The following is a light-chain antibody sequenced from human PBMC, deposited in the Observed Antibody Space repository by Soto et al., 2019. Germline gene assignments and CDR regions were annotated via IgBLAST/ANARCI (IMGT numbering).Light chain of an antibody. J-gene: IGKJ1*01. CDR2: AAS. V-gene: IGKV1-39*01. CDR1: QSISNY. Sequence: DIQKTQSPSSLSASVGDRVTVTCRARQSISNYLNWYQQKPGKAPKLLINAASSLLSGVPSRFSGSGSETHFTLTISSLQPEDFATYYCQQSYSTPRTFGQGTKVEIK. CDR3: QQSYSTPRT.